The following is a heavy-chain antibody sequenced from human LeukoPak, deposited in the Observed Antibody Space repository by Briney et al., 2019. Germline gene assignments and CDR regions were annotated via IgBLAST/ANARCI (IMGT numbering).Heavy chain of an antibody. D-gene: IGHD2-2*01. CDR2: INPNSGGT. J-gene: IGHJ5*02. Sequence: GASVKVSCKASGYTFTGYYMHWVRQAPGQGLEWMGWINPNSGGTNYAQKFQGRVTMTRDTSISTAYMELSRLRSDDTAVYYCTGYCSSTSCPGWFDPWGQGILVTVSS. V-gene: IGHV1-2*02. CDR3: TGYCSSTSCPGWFDP. CDR1: GYTFTGYY.